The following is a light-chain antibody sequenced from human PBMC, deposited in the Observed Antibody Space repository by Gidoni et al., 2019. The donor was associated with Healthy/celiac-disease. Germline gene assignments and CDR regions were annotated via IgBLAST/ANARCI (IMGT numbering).Light chain of an antibody. V-gene: IGKV1-39*01. CDR2: AAS. Sequence: DIQLTQSPSSLSAPVGARVTIICRASQSTSSYLNWYQQKPGKAPKLLIYAASSLQSGVPSRFSGSGSGTDFTLTISSLQAEDFATYYCQQSYSTPITFGQGTRLEIK. CDR1: QSTSSY. CDR3: QQSYSTPIT. J-gene: IGKJ5*01.